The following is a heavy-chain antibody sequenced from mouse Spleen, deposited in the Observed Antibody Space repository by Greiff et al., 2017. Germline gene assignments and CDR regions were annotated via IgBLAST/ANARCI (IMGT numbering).Heavy chain of an antibody. Sequence: VKLQQSGPELVKPGASVKISCKASGYAFSSSWMNWVKQRPGKGLEWIGRIYPGDGDTNYNGKFKGKATLTADKSSSTAYMQLSSLTSEDSAVYFCARGGIHYYGYFDYWGQGTTLTVSS. D-gene: IGHD1-2*01. CDR3: ARGGIHYYGYFDY. J-gene: IGHJ2*01. CDR2: IYPGDGDT. CDR1: GYAFSSSW. V-gene: IGHV1-82*01.